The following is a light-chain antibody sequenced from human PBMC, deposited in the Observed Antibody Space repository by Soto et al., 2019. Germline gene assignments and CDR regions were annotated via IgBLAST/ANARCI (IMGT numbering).Light chain of an antibody. V-gene: IGLV2-14*03. Sequence: LTQPASVSGSPGQSITISCTGTSNDVGLYNYVSWYQQHPGKAPKLMIYDVTERPSGVSNRFSGSKSGNTASLTISGLQAEDEGDYYCSSYTISTTYVFGTGTKVTVL. CDR2: DVT. CDR1: SNDVGLYNY. CDR3: SSYTISTTYV. J-gene: IGLJ1*01.